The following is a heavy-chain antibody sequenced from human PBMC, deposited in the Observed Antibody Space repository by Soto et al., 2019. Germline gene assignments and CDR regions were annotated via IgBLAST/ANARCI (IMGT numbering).Heavy chain of an antibody. J-gene: IGHJ5*02. CDR1: GYTFTSYG. D-gene: IGHD4-4*01. CDR3: ARDTSNYISHNWFDP. CDR2: ISAYNGNT. V-gene: IGHV1-18*01. Sequence: ASVKVSCKASGYTFTSYGISCARQAPGQGLEWMGWISAYNGNTNYAQKLQGRVTMTTDTSTSTAYMELRSLRSDDTAVYYCARDTSNYISHNWFDPWGQGTLVTVSS.